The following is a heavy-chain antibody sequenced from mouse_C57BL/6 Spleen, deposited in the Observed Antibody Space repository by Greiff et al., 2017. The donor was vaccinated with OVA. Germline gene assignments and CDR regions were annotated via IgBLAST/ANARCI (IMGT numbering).Heavy chain of an antibody. Sequence: QVQLQQSGAELVKPGASVKMSCKASGYTFTSYWITWVKQRPGQGLEWIGDIYPGSGSTNYNEKFKSKATLTVDTSSSTAYMQLSSLTSEDSAVYYCARSDYGEAMDYWGQGTSVTVSS. V-gene: IGHV1-55*01. D-gene: IGHD2-4*01. CDR3: ARSDYGEAMDY. CDR1: GYTFTSYW. CDR2: IYPGSGST. J-gene: IGHJ4*01.